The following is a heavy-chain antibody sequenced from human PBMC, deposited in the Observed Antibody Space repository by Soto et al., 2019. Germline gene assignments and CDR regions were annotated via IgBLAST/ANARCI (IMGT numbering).Heavy chain of an antibody. V-gene: IGHV1-69*06. J-gene: IGHJ5*02. Sequence: VKVSCKASGGTFSSYAISWVRQAPGQGLEWMGGIIPIFGTANYAQKFQGRVTITADKSTSTAYMELSSLRSEDTAVYYCARDGGYYDSSGYKAGWFDPWGQGTLVTVSS. CDR2: IIPIFGTA. D-gene: IGHD3-22*01. CDR1: GGTFSSYA. CDR3: ARDGGYYDSSGYKAGWFDP.